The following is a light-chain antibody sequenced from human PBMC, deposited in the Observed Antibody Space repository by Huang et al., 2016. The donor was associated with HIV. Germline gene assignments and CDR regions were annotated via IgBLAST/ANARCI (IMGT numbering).Light chain of an antibody. J-gene: IGKJ3*01. CDR3: QHLNSYPLT. V-gene: IGKV1-9*01. Sequence: IQLTQSPSSLSASVGDSVTITCRASQGISSSLAWYQQKPGQAPKLLIYAASTLQSGVPVRFSGSGSGTDFTLTISSLQPEDFATYYCQHLNSYPLTFGPGTAVDIK. CDR2: AAS. CDR1: QGISSS.